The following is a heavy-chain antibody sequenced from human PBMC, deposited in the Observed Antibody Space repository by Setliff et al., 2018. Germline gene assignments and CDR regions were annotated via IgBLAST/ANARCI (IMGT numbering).Heavy chain of an antibody. CDR1: GFTFSSYG. CDR2: ILDDGVKK. J-gene: IGHJ4*02. CDR3: ARQGEIQLVLDY. V-gene: IGHV3-33*01. D-gene: IGHD5-18*01. Sequence: HPGGSLRLSCAASGFTFSSYGMHWVRQAPGKGLEWVAVILDDGVKKYHADSVKGRFTISRDNSKNTLYLQKNSLRPEDTAVYYCARQGEIQLVLDYWGQGTLVTVS.